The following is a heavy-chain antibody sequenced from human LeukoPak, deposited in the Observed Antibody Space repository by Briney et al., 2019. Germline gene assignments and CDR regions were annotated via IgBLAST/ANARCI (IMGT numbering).Heavy chain of an antibody. J-gene: IGHJ4*02. CDR2: IYYSGST. Sequence: SETLSLTCTVSGGSISSSSYYWGWIRQPPGKGLEWIGIIYYSGSTYYNLSLKSRVTISVDTSDNQFSLKLSSVAAADTAVYYCARSNNYDFWSGYYRLPFDYWGQGTLVTVSS. V-gene: IGHV4-39*01. CDR3: ARSNNYDFWSGYYRLPFDY. CDR1: GGSISSSSYY. D-gene: IGHD3-3*01.